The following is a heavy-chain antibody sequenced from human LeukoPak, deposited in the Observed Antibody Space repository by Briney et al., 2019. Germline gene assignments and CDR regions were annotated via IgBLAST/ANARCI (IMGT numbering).Heavy chain of an antibody. V-gene: IGHV3-30*04. CDR1: GFTFSSYA. D-gene: IGHD3-22*01. J-gene: IGHJ3*02. CDR2: ISYDGSNK. CDR3: ARDSRPTYYYDSSDHDALDI. Sequence: PGGSLRLSCAASGFTFSSYAMHWVRQAPGKGLEWVAVISYDGSNKYYADSVKGRFTISRDNSKNTLYLQMDSLRAEDTAVYYCARDSRPTYYYDSSDHDALDIWGQGTMVTVSS.